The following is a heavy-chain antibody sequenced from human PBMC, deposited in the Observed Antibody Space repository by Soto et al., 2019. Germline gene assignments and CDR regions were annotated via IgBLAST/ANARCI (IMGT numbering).Heavy chain of an antibody. Sequence: EGSRRLSCAASSFSFSTYAMHWVRQAPGKGQEWVAVISYDGGNKYYADSVKGRFTISRDNSKNTLYVQMNSLRAEDTAVYYCARDSADFWCDCIEGVRNWFDLCGQRSLVTVSS. D-gene: IGHD3-3*01. J-gene: IGHJ5*02. CDR2: ISYDGGNK. CDR3: ARDSADFWCDCIEGVRNWFDL. CDR1: SFSFSTYA. V-gene: IGHV3-30-3*01.